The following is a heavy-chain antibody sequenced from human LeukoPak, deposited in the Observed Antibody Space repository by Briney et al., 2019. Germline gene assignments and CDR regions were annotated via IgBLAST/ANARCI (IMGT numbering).Heavy chain of an antibody. J-gene: IGHJ6*02. V-gene: IGHV3-23*05. CDR3: AQHMTASSYGIDV. CDR2: IDNAATGT. CDR1: GFTFTNYL. Sequence: GGSLRLSCSASGFTFTNYLMRWVRQAPGKGLEWVSSIDNAATGTYYADSVRGRFTISRDNSRNTVYLQINTLRAEDTAVYYCAQHMTASSYGIDVWGQGTTVTVSS.